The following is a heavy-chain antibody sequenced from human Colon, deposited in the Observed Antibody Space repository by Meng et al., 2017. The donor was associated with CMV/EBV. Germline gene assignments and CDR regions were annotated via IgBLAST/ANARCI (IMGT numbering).Heavy chain of an antibody. V-gene: IGHV1-2*02. CDR3: ARRVVGSSGFDY. J-gene: IGHJ4*02. D-gene: IGHD5-18*01. CDR2: INPNSGGT. CDR1: GYTFTGYY. Sequence: ASVKVSCKSSGYTFTGYYMHWVRQAPGQGLEWMGWINPNSGGTNYAQKFQGRVTMTRDTSISTAYMELSRLRSDYTAVYYCARRVVGSSGFDYWGQGTLVTVSS.